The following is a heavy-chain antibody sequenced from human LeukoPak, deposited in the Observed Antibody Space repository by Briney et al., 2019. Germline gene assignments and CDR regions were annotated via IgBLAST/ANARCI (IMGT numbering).Heavy chain of an antibody. CDR3: ARGRGYSYGHYFDY. D-gene: IGHD5-18*01. J-gene: IGHJ4*02. Sequence: PSETLSLTCAVYGGSFSGYYWNWIRQAPGKGLEWIGEINHSGSTNYNPSLKSRVTISVDTSKNQFSLKLSSVTAADTAVYYCARGRGYSYGHYFDYWGQGTLVTVSS. CDR1: GGSFSGYY. CDR2: INHSGST. V-gene: IGHV4-34*01.